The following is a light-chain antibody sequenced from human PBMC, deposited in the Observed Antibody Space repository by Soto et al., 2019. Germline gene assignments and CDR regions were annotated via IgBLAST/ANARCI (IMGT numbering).Light chain of an antibody. CDR3: QQYASSPRT. V-gene: IGKV3-20*01. CDR1: QSITTSH. Sequence: IVLTQSPGTLSLSPGERATLFCRASQSITTSHLAWYQQKPGQAPRVLIFGASNRATGIPDRFSGSGSGTDFTLTISRLEPEDFAIYYCQQYASSPRTCGRGTTVEIK. J-gene: IGKJ1*01. CDR2: GAS.